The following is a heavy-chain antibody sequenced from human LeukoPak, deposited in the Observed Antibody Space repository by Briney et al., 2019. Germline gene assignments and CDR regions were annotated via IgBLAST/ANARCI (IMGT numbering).Heavy chain of an antibody. J-gene: IGHJ4*02. D-gene: IGHD6-13*01. CDR3: AKERSTDIAAAVNY. V-gene: IGHV3-23*01. CDR1: GFTFSSDA. CDR2: ISASGGST. Sequence: GGSLRLLCAAYGFTFSSDAIRWASQAPGKGLEWLSGISASGGSTYYADSVKGRFTISRENSKNPLYLQRNSLRADDTAVYYCAKERSTDIAAAVNYGGQGTLVTVSS.